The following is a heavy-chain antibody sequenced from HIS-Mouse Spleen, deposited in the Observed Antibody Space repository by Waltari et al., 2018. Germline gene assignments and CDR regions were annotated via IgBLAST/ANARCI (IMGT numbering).Heavy chain of an antibody. D-gene: IGHD6-13*01. CDR3: AREIPYSSSWYDWYFDL. Sequence: QLQLQESGPGLVKPSETLSLPCTVSGGSISSSSYYWGWIRQPPGKGLEWIGSIYSGSTYYNPSLKSRVTISVDTSKNQFSLKLSSVTAADTAVYYCAREIPYSSSWYDWYFDLWGRGTLVTVSS. J-gene: IGHJ2*01. CDR1: GGSISSSSYY. CDR2: IYSGST. V-gene: IGHV4-39*07.